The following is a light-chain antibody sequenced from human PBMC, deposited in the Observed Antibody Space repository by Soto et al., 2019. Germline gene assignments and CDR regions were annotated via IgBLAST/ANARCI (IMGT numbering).Light chain of an antibody. CDR1: QTISSD. CDR2: GAS. V-gene: IGKV3-15*01. CDR3: QQYNKWPWT. J-gene: IGKJ1*01. Sequence: EIVMTQSPATLSVSPGARATLSCRASQTISSDLAWYQQKVGQAPSLLINGASTRATGIPARFSGSGSGTEFTLTISSLQSEDVAVYYCQQYNKWPWTFGQGTKVDI.